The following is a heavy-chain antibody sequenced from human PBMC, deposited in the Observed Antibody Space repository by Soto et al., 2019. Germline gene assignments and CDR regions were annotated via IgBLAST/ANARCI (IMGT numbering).Heavy chain of an antibody. D-gene: IGHD1-26*01. J-gene: IGHJ5*02. Sequence: SETLSLTCSVSGGYVCTFYCSWIRQPPGKGPEWIGYAYYSGSSNYNPSLKSRVTISVDTSKNQFSLKLSSVTAADTAVYYCATQEVGGSYVYTFDPWGQGTLVTVSS. V-gene: IGHV4-59*08. CDR1: GGYVCTFY. CDR2: AYYSGSS. CDR3: ATQEVGGSYVYTFDP.